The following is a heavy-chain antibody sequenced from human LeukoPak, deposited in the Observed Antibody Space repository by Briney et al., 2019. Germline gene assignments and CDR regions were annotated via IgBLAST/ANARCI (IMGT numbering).Heavy chain of an antibody. Sequence: GGSLRLSCAASGFTLSSYAMSWVRHAPRKGLEWVSASSGSGGSTYYADSVKGRSTISRDNSKNTLYLQMNSLRAEDTAVYYCAKGPAFYYDSSGSYFDFWGQGTLVTVSS. D-gene: IGHD3-22*01. CDR1: GFTLSSYA. CDR2: SSGSGGST. V-gene: IGHV3-23*01. J-gene: IGHJ4*02. CDR3: AKGPAFYYDSSGSYFDF.